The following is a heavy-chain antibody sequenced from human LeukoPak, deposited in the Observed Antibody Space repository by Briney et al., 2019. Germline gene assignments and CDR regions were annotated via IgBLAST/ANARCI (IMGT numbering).Heavy chain of an antibody. D-gene: IGHD6-19*01. Sequence: SETLSLTCTVTGDSISSSGNFWAWIRQPPGKGLEWIGNIYYSEITYSNPSLKSRLTISVDTSKNQISLSLSSVTAADTAVYYCARTVLAVAGTELGWFDPWGPGTLVTVSS. CDR3: ARTVLAVAGTELGWFDP. CDR2: IYYSEIT. V-gene: IGHV4-39*07. J-gene: IGHJ5*02. CDR1: GDSISSSGNF.